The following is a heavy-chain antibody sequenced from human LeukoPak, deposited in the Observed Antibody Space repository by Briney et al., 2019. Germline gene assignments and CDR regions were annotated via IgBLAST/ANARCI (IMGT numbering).Heavy chain of an antibody. CDR3: AREGPYSSGWSFDY. CDR2: ISSSSSTK. CDR1: GFTFSSYS. V-gene: IGHV3-48*02. D-gene: IGHD6-19*01. J-gene: IGHJ4*02. Sequence: GGSLRLSCAASGFTFSSYSMNWVRQAPGTGLEWVSYISSSSSTKYYADSVKGRFTISRNNAKNSLYLQMNSLRDEDTAVYYCAREGPYSSGWSFDYWGQGTLVTVSS.